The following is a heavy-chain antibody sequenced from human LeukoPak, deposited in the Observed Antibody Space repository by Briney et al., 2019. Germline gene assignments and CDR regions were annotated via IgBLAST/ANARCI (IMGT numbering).Heavy chain of an antibody. Sequence: GGSLRLSCVVSGFTFSSYSMNWVRQAPGKGLEYVSSITESGTYKYYADSVKGRFTISRDNAKNSLFLQMNSLRVEDTAVYSCVRVGSNGLDVWGQGTTVTVSS. J-gene: IGHJ6*02. V-gene: IGHV3-21*01. CDR3: VRVGSNGLDV. CDR2: ITESGTYK. CDR1: GFTFSSYS.